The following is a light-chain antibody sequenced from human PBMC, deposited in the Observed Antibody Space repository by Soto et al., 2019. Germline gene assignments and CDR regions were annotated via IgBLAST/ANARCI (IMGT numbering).Light chain of an antibody. CDR3: QQANSFPLT. V-gene: IGKV1-39*01. CDR1: QSISSY. Sequence: DIQMTQSPSSLSASVGDRVTITCGASQSISSYLNWYQQKPGKAPKLLIYAASSLQTGVPSRFSGGGSGTDFTLTISSLQPEDVATYYCQQANSFPLTFGGGTKVDIK. J-gene: IGKJ4*01. CDR2: AAS.